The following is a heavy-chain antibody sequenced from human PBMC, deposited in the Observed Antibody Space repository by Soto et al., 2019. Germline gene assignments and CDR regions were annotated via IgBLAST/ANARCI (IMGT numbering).Heavy chain of an antibody. J-gene: IGHJ6*02. CDR3: ARGRYYYDSSGYRYYYYGMDV. CDR2: IIPIFGTA. D-gene: IGHD3-22*01. V-gene: IGHV1-69*06. Sequence: QVQLVQSGAEVKKPGSSVKVSCKASGGTFSSYAISWVRQAPGQGLEWMGGIIPIFGTANYAQKFQGRVTITAAKSTSTAYMELSSLRSEDTAVYYCARGRYYYDSSGYRYYYYGMDVWGQGTTVTVSS. CDR1: GGTFSSYA.